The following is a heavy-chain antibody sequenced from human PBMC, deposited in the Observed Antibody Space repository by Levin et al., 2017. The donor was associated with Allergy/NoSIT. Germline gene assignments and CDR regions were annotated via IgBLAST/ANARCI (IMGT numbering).Heavy chain of an antibody. CDR3: ARDGGELLGAFDI. CDR2: IYSGGST. D-gene: IGHD1-26*01. V-gene: IGHV3-53*01. CDR1: GFTVSSNY. Sequence: LSLTCAASGFTVSSNYMSWVRQAPGKGLEWVSVIYSGGSTYYADSVKGRFTISRDNSKNTLYLQMNSLRAEDTAVYYCARDGGELLGAFDIWGQGTMVTVSS. J-gene: IGHJ3*02.